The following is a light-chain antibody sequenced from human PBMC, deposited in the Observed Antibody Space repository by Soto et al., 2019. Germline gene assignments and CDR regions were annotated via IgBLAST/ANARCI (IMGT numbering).Light chain of an antibody. CDR3: QQLNSYPLT. Sequence: IQLTQSPSSLSASVGDRVTITCRASQGISSYLAWYQQKPGKAPKLLIYDASTLQSVVPSRFSGSGSGTDFTLTISSLQPEDFATYYCQQLNSYPLTFGGGTKVEIK. CDR1: QGISSY. V-gene: IGKV1-9*01. J-gene: IGKJ4*01. CDR2: DAS.